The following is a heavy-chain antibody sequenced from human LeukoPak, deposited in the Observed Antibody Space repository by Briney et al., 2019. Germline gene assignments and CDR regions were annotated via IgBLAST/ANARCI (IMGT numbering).Heavy chain of an antibody. CDR3: ARDQETGGSGPP. Sequence: SVKLSFKAPGDTFISYANCWVRQAPGQGLEWMGRIIRILGIANYAQKFQGRVAITADKSTSTAYMEQSSLRSEDTDVYYRARDQETGGSGPPWGQGTLVTVSS. CDR2: IIRILGIA. V-gene: IGHV1-69*04. J-gene: IGHJ5*02. CDR1: GDTFISYA. D-gene: IGHD6-19*01.